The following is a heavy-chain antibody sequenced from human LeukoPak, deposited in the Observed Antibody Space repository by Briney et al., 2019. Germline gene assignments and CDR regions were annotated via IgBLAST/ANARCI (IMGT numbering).Heavy chain of an antibody. V-gene: IGHV3-20*04. J-gene: IGHJ4*02. CDR3: ARDRSRYYY. CDR1: GFTFSSYS. D-gene: IGHD2-15*01. Sequence: GGSLRLSCAASGFTFSSYSMNWVRQAPGKGLEWVSGINWNGGSTGYADSVKGRFTISRDNAKNSLYLQMNSLRAEDTAVYYCARDRSRYYYWGQGTLVTVSS. CDR2: INWNGGST.